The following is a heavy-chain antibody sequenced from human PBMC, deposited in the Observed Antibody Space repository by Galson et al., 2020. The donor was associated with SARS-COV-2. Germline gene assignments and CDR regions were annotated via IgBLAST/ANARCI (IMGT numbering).Heavy chain of an antibody. D-gene: IGHD6-13*01. V-gene: IGHV1-2*02. J-gene: IGHJ1*01. CDR3: AREVPYSSNGYFQH. CDR2: INPNSGGT. Sequence: ASVKVSCKASGYTFTGYYMHWVRQAPGQGLEWMGWINPNSGGTNYAQKFQGRVTMTRDTSISTAYMELSRLRSDDTAVYYCAREVPYSSNGYFQHWGQGTLVTVSS. CDR1: GYTFTGYY.